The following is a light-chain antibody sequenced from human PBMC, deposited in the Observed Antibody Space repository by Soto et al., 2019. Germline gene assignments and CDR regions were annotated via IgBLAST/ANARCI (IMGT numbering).Light chain of an antibody. CDR3: QKYSSVPV. CDR1: QGIRNF. CDR2: AAS. Sequence: DIQMTQSPSSLSASVGDRVTITCQASQGIRNFVAWYQQKPGKAPKRLIYAASTLQSGIPSRFSGSGSGTDFTLNINSLQPEDVATYSCQKYSSVPVFGPGTKVEIK. V-gene: IGKV1-27*01. J-gene: IGKJ3*01.